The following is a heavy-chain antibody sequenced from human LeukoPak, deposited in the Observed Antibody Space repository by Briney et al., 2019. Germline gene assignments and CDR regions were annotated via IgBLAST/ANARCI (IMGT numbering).Heavy chain of an antibody. J-gene: IGHJ4*02. CDR2: ISGSGGST. D-gene: IGHD5-24*01. V-gene: IGHV3-23*01. Sequence: GGSLRLSCAASGFTFTTYVMSWVRQAPGKGLEWVSAISGSGGSTNYADSVKGRFTISRDNSKNTLYLQTNSLTAEDTAVYYCARDSRATSIMFDYWGQGTLVIVSS. CDR3: ARDSRATSIMFDY. CDR1: GFTFTTYV.